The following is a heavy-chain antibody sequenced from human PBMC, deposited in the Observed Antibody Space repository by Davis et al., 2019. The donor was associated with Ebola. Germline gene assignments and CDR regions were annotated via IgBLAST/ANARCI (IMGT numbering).Heavy chain of an antibody. CDR2: INQDGSDQ. V-gene: IGHV3-7*01. J-gene: IGHJ6*01. CDR3: TLLQEHL. Sequence: GGSLRLSCAASGFTFSNYWMSWVHHAPGKGLEWVANINQDGSDQYYMDSVKGRFTISRDNAKNLVFLQINSLHQGPIGLPPGTLLQEHLWG. CDR1: GFTFSNYW.